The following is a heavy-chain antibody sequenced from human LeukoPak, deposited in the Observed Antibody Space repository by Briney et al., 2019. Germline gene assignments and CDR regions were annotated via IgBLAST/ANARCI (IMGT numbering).Heavy chain of an antibody. V-gene: IGHV3-7*01. CDR2: MNQDGSEK. Sequence: PGGSLRLSCAVSGFTFSTYWMSWVRQAPGKGLEWVANMNQDGSEKHYVDSVKGRVTISRDNAKNTLYLYMNSLRADDTAVYYCARVTPTLTNNYWGQGTLVTVSS. D-gene: IGHD2-15*01. CDR1: GFTFSTYW. CDR3: ARVTPTLTNNY. J-gene: IGHJ4*02.